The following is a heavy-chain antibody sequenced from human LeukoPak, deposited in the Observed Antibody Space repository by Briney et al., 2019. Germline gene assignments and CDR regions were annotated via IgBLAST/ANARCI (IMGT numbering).Heavy chain of an antibody. Sequence: PGGSLRLSCAASGFTFSSYAMSWVRQAPGKGLEWGSAISGSGGSTYYADSVKGRFTISRDNSKNTLYLQMNSLRAEDTAVYYCAKDLASGDFGLDYWGQGTLVTVSS. D-gene: IGHD2-21*02. CDR3: AKDLASGDFGLDY. CDR1: GFTFSSYA. CDR2: ISGSGGST. J-gene: IGHJ4*02. V-gene: IGHV3-23*01.